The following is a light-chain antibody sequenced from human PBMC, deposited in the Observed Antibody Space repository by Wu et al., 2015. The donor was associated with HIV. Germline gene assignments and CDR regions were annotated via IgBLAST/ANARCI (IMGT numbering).Light chain of an antibody. V-gene: IGKV3-11*01. CDR2: EAS. Sequence: EIVLTQSPATLSLSPGERATLSCRASESANSQLAWYQQKPGQAPRLLMYEASNRANGIPARFSGSGSGTDFTLTISSLQPEDVATYYCQKYNTAPWTFGQGTKVEMK. CDR3: QKYNTAPWT. J-gene: IGKJ1*01. CDR1: ESANSQ.